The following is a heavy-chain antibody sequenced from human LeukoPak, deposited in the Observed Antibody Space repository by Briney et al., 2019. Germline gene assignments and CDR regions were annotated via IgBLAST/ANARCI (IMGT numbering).Heavy chain of an antibody. Sequence: PGGSLRLSCAVSGFTFSGYSMTWVRQAPGKGLEWISYISSSSTTIYYADSVKGRFTISRDNAKNSLSLQMNSLRDEDTAMYYCSRESRYSSDYWGQGTLVTVSS. J-gene: IGHJ4*02. CDR2: ISSSSTTI. V-gene: IGHV3-48*02. CDR1: GFTFSGYS. D-gene: IGHD6-13*01. CDR3: SRESRYSSDY.